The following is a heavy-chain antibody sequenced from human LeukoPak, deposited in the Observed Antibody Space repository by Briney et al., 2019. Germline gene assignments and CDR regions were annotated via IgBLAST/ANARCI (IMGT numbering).Heavy chain of an antibody. V-gene: IGHV3-23*01. D-gene: IGHD5-18*01. CDR3: AKDRIQLWLRTYYSYGMDV. CDR1: GFTFSSYA. Sequence: GGSLRLSCAASGFTFSSYAISWVRQAPGTGLEWVSAISGSGASTYYADSVKGRFTIPRDNSKNTLYMQMNSLRAEDTAVYYCAKDRIQLWLRTYYSYGMDVWGQGTTVTVSS. J-gene: IGHJ6*02. CDR2: ISGSGAST.